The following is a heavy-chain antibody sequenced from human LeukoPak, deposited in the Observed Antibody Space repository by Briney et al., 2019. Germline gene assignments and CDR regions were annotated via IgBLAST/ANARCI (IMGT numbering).Heavy chain of an antibody. CDR1: RGTFSSYA. CDR2: IIPIFGIA. CDR3: AREGVWGNSYFDY. Sequence: SVKVSCKASRGTFSSYAISWVRQAPGQGLEWMGRIIPIFGIANYAQKFQGRVTITADKSTSTAYMELSSLRSEDTAVYYCAREGVWGNSYFDYWGQGTLVTVSS. V-gene: IGHV1-69*04. J-gene: IGHJ4*02. D-gene: IGHD4-23*01.